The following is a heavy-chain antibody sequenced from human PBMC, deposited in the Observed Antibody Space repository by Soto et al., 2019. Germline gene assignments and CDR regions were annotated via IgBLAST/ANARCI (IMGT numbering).Heavy chain of an antibody. V-gene: IGHV4-4*02. CDR2: IDHSGST. Sequence: QVQLQESGPGLVKPSGTLSLTCAVSGGSISSSNWWSWVRQPPGKGLGWIGEIDHSGSTNYNPSLKSRVTISVDKSKNQFSLKLSSVTAADTAVYYCARGRGADTAMDHEGYGMDVWGQGTTVTVSS. J-gene: IGHJ6*02. D-gene: IGHD5-18*01. CDR3: ARGRGADTAMDHEGYGMDV. CDR1: GGSISSSNW.